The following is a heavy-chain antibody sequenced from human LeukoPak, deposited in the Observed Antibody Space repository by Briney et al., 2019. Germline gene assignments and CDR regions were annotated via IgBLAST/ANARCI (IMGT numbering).Heavy chain of an antibody. V-gene: IGHV4-61*01. CDR1: GGSVSSGSYY. Sequence: PSETLSLTCTVSGGSVSSGSYYWSWIRQSPGKGLEWIGYIYYSGSTNYNPSLKSRVTISVDTSKNQFSLKLSSVTAADTAVYYCARGILWFREAYYFDYWGQGTLVTVSS. CDR2: IYYSGST. D-gene: IGHD3-10*01. J-gene: IGHJ4*02. CDR3: ARGILWFREAYYFDY.